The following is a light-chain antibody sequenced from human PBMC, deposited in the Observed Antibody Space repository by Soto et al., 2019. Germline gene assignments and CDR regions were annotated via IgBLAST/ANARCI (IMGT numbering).Light chain of an antibody. CDR2: DAS. Sequence: EIVMTQSPATLSVSPGESATLSCRASQSVSSNLAWHQQKPGQAPRILMYDASTRATGISARFSGSGSGTEFTLTISSLQSEDFAVYYCQLYSTSLFTFAQGTRLEIK. V-gene: IGKV3-15*01. CDR1: QSVSSN. CDR3: QLYSTSLFT. J-gene: IGKJ5*01.